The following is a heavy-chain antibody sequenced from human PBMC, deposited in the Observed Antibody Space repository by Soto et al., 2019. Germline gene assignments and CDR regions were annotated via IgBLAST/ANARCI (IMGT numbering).Heavy chain of an antibody. D-gene: IGHD3-16*01. J-gene: IGHJ2*01. Sequence: SETLSLTCTVSGGSISSSSYYWGWIRQPPGKGLEWIGSIYYSGSTYYNPSLKSRVTISSDTSKNQFSLKLSSVTAADTAVYYCARHGGAAPYWYFDLWGRGTLVTVSS. V-gene: IGHV4-39*01. CDR1: GGSISSSSYY. CDR2: IYYSGST. CDR3: ARHGGAAPYWYFDL.